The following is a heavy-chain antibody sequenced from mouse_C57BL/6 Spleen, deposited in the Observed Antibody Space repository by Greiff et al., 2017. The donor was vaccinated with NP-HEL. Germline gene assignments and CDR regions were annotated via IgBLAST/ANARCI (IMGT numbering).Heavy chain of an antibody. V-gene: IGHV5-9-1*02. CDR3: TRVYYYGSSLYYFDY. CDR2: ISSCGDYI. J-gene: IGHJ2*01. Sequence: DVPLVESGGGLVKPGGSLKLSCAASGFTFSSYAMSWVRQTPDKRLEWVSYISSCGDYIYYADTVKGRFTISRYNARNTLYLQMSSLKSEDTAMYYWTRVYYYGSSLYYFDYWGQGTTLTVSS. CDR1: GFTFSSYA. D-gene: IGHD1-1*01.